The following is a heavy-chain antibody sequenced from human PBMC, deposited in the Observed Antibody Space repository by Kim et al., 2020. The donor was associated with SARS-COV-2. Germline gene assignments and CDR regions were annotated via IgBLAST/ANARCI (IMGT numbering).Heavy chain of an antibody. V-gene: IGHV3-30*03. CDR1: GFTFSSYG. D-gene: IGHD1-20*01. CDR3: ATDSLT. Sequence: GGSLRLSCAASGFTFSSYGMHWVRQAPGKGLEWVAVISYDGSNKYYADSVKGRFTISRDNSKNTLYLQMNSLRAEDTAVYYCATDSLTWGQGTLVTVSS. J-gene: IGHJ4*02. CDR2: ISYDGSNK.